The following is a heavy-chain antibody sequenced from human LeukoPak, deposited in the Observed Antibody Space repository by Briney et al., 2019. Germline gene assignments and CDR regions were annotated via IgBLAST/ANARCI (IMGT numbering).Heavy chain of an antibody. CDR1: GFTFSSYS. J-gene: IGHJ4*02. CDR2: IYSGGST. V-gene: IGHV3-66*01. D-gene: IGHD3-10*01. Sequence: GGSLRLSCAASGFTFSSYSMNWVRQAPGKGLEWVSVIYSGGSTYYADSVKGRFTISRDNSKNTLYLQMHSLTSEDTAVYYCARVELDNSRSYARDFDYWGQGPLVTVSS. CDR3: ARVELDNSRSYARDFDY.